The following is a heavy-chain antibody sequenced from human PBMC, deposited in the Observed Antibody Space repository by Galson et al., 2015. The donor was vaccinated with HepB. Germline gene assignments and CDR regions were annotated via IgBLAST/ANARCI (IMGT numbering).Heavy chain of an antibody. D-gene: IGHD2-21*01. V-gene: IGHV4-34*01. J-gene: IGHJ4*02. CDR3: AWWGSPESCY. Sequence: QVQLQESGPGLVKPSETLSLTCAVYGGSFSGYYWSWIRQPPGKGLEWIGEINHSGSTNYNPSLKSRVTISVDTSKNQFSLKLSSVTAADTAVYYCAWWGSPESCYWGQGTLVTVSS. CDR1: GGSFSGYY. CDR2: INHSGST.